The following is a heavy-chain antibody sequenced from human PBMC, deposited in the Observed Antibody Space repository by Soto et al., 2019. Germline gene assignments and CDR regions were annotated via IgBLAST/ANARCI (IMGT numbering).Heavy chain of an antibody. J-gene: IGHJ5*02. D-gene: IGHD3-3*01. CDR2: INPNSGGT. CDR3: ARAPPFWSGSHWFDP. V-gene: IGHV1-2*04. Sequence: ASVKVSCKASGYTFTGYYMHWVRQAPGQGLEWMGWINPNSGGTNYAQKFQGWVTMTRDTSVSTAYMELSRLRSDDTAVYYCARAPPFWSGSHWFDPWGQGTLVTVSS. CDR1: GYTFTGYY.